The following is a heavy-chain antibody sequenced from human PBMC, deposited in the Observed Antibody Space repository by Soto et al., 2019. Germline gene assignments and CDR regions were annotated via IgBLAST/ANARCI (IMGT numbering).Heavy chain of an antibody. J-gene: IGHJ6*02. CDR1: GGTFRRYA. CDR2: IIPIPGTA. D-gene: IGHD2-2*01. Sequence: QVQLVQSGAEVQKPGSSVKVSCKASGGTFRRYAISWVRQAPGQGLEWMGGIIPIPGTANYAQKFQGRVTIAADESTSTAYMELSSLRSEDTAVYYCARSQGSSTSLEIYYYYYYGMDVWGQGTTVTVSS. CDR3: ARSQGSSTSLEIYYYYYYGMDV. V-gene: IGHV1-69*01.